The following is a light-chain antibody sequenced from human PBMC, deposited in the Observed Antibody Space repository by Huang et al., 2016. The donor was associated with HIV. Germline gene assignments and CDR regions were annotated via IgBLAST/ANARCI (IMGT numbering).Light chain of an antibody. CDR2: GAS. V-gene: IGKV3-20*01. CDR3: QQYGSSPST. CDR1: QSISSTF. J-gene: IGKJ4*01. Sequence: EIVLTQSPGTLSLSPGERATLSCRASQSISSTFLAWYQQKVGQAPRLLIYGASSRATGIPDRFSGSGSGTDFTLTISRLEPEDFAVYFCQQYGSSPSTFGGGTKVEIK.